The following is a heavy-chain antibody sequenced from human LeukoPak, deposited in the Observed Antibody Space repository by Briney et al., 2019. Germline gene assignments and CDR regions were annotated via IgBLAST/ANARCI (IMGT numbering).Heavy chain of an antibody. Sequence: SETLSLTCAVYGGSFSGYYWSWIRQPPGKGLEWIGEINHSGSTNYNPSLKSRVTISVDTSKNQFSLKLSSVTAADTAVYYCARGLRLDIVATTYFDYWGQGTLVIVSS. D-gene: IGHD5-12*01. CDR1: GGSFSGYY. CDR3: ARGLRLDIVATTYFDY. CDR2: INHSGST. J-gene: IGHJ4*02. V-gene: IGHV4-34*01.